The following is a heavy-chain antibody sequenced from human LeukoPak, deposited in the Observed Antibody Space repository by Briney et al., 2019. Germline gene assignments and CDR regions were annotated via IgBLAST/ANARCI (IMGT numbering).Heavy chain of an antibody. V-gene: IGHV4-39*07. CDR2: IYYRGST. Sequence: PSETLSLTCTVSGGSISSSSYYWGWIRQPPGKGLEWIGSIYYRGSTYYNPSLKSRVTISVDTSKNQFSLKLSSVTAADTAVYYCARVVGVRAFDIWGQGTMVTVSS. J-gene: IGHJ3*02. D-gene: IGHD1-26*01. CDR1: GGSISSSSYY. CDR3: ARVVGVRAFDI.